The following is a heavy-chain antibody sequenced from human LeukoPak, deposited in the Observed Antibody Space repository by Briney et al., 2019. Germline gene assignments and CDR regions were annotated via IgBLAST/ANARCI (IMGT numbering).Heavy chain of an antibody. CDR3: AREWHSSSFTSFDY. CDR1: GGSFSGYY. D-gene: IGHD6-13*01. CDR2: INHSGST. Sequence: NSSETLSLTCAVYGGSFSGYYWSWIRQPPGKGLEWIGEINHSGSTNYNPSLKSRVTISVDTSKNQFSLKLSSVTAADTAVYYCAREWHSSSFTSFDYWGQGTLVTVSS. V-gene: IGHV4-34*01. J-gene: IGHJ4*02.